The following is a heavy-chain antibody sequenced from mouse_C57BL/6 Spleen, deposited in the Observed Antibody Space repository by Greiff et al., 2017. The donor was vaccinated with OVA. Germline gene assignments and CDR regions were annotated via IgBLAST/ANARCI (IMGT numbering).Heavy chain of an antibody. CDR1: GFTFSDYG. CDR3: ARWGLRWAMDY. J-gene: IGHJ4*01. Sequence: EVQLQQSGGGLVKPGGSLKLSCAASGFTFSDYGMHWVRQAPEKGLVWVAYISSGSSTIYYADTVKGRFTISRDNAKNTLFLQMTSLRSEDTAMYYCARWGLRWAMDYWGQGTSVTVSS. V-gene: IGHV5-17*01. CDR2: ISSGSSTI. D-gene: IGHD2-4*01.